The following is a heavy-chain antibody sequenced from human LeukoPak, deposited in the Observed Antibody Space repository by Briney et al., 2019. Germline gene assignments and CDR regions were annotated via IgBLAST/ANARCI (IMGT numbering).Heavy chain of an antibody. Sequence: ASVKVSCKASGYTFTSYGISWVRQAPGQGLEWMGWISAYNGNTNYVQGLQGRVTMTTDTSTSTAYMELRSLRSDDTAVYYSARDTQRYSGSYYFDYWGQGTLVTVSS. CDR1: GYTFTSYG. J-gene: IGHJ4*02. D-gene: IGHD1-26*01. CDR2: ISAYNGNT. V-gene: IGHV1-18*01. CDR3: ARDTQRYSGSYYFDY.